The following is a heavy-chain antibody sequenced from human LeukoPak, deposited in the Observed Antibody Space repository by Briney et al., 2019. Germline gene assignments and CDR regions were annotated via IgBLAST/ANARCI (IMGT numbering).Heavy chain of an antibody. CDR3: ARARLRWFLRLSRMDV. D-gene: IGHD4-23*01. Sequence: ASVKVSCKASGYTFTGYYTHWVRQAPGQGLEWMGWINPNSGGTNYAQKFQGRVTMTRDTSISTAYMELSRLRSDDTAVYYCARARLRWFLRLSRMDVWGQGTTVTVSS. J-gene: IGHJ6*02. CDR2: INPNSGGT. CDR1: GYTFTGYY. V-gene: IGHV1-2*02.